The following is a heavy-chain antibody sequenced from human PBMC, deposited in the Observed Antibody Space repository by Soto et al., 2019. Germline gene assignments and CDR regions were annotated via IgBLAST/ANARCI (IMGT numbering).Heavy chain of an antibody. CDR1: GGTFSSYT. CDR3: AFLDYGDSRVWALFDY. J-gene: IGHJ4*02. D-gene: IGHD4-17*01. V-gene: IGHV1-69*02. Sequence: ASVKVSCKASGGTFSSYTISWVRQAPGQGLEWMGRIIPILGIANYAQKFQGRVTITADKSTSTAYMELSSLRSEDTAVYYCAFLDYGDSRVWALFDYWGQGTLVTVSS. CDR2: IIPILGIA.